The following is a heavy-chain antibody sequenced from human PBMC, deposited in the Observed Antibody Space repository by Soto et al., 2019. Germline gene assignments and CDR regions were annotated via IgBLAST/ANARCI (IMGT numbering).Heavy chain of an antibody. CDR1: GGSIRSGGYY. CDR3: ARSPPTGWFDP. CDR2: IYYSGST. V-gene: IGHV4-31*03. Sequence: PSETLSLTCPFSGGSIRSGGYYWSWIRQHPGKGLEWIGYIYYSGSTYYNPSLKSRVTISVDTSKNQFSLKLSSVTAADTAVYYCARSPPTGWFDPWGQGTLVTVSS. J-gene: IGHJ5*02.